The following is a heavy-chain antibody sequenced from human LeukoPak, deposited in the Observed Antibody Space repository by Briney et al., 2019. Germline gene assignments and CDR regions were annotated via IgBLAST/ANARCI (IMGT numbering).Heavy chain of an antibody. D-gene: IGHD6-19*01. V-gene: IGHV4-59*08. CDR3: ARIDRAVAGAIDY. J-gene: IGHJ4*02. CDR2: IYYSGST. Sequence: SETLSLTCTVSGGSISSYFWSWIRQPPGKGLEWIGYIYYSGSTNYNPSLKSRVTMSVDTSKNQFSLKLSSVAAADTAVYYCARIDRAVAGAIDYWGQGTLVTVSS. CDR1: GGSISSYF.